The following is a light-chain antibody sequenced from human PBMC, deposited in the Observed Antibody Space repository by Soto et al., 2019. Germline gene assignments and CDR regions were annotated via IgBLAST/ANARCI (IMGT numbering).Light chain of an antibody. CDR2: DAS. CDR3: QQRNNWPVT. CDR1: QSVSSY. J-gene: IGKJ1*01. V-gene: IGKV3-11*01. Sequence: EIVLTQSPATLSLSPGERATLSCRASQSVSSYLAWYQQKPGQAPRLLIYDASKRATGIPARFTGSGSGTDFTLTISSIEPEDCTVYYCQQRNNWPVTFGRGTRVEIK.